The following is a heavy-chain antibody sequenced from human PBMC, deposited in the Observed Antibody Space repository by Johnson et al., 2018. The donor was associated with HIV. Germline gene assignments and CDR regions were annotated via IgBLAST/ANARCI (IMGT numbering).Heavy chain of an antibody. CDR2: I. J-gene: IGHJ3*02. D-gene: IGHD2-21*02. V-gene: IGHV3-9*01. CDR3: ARWIRYCGGDCYDVFDI. Sequence: VQLVESGGGLVQPGRSLRLSCAASAFPFDDHALHWVRQTPGKGLQWFSIILKGRFTISRDNAKNDLDLQMHSLRPEDTALYYCARWIRYCGGDCYDVFDIWGQGTMVTVSS. CDR1: AFPFDDHA.